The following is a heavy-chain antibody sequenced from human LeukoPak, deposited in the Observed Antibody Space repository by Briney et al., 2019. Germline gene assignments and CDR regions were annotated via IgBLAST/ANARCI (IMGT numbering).Heavy chain of an antibody. CDR3: AKGGV. V-gene: IGHV3-30*04. CDR2: ISYDGNNK. Sequence: GTSLRLSCAASGFTFSNYAMHWVRQAPGKGLEWVAVISYDGNNKYHADSVKGQFTISRDNSKNTLYLQMNSLRVEDTALYYCAKGGVWGQGIAVTVSS. J-gene: IGHJ6*02. CDR1: GFTFSNYA.